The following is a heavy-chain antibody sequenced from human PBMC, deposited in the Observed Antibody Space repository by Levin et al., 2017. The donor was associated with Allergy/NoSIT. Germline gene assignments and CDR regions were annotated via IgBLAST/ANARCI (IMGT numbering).Heavy chain of an antibody. CDR3: ARGAQWMVRFNY. Sequence: SETLSLTCNVSGDSVSSSDYYWSWIRQSPGKGLEWIGYIYYTGTSNYSPSPKSRVSMSLDTSKNQFSLKLTSVTAADTAVYYCARGAQWMVRFNYWGQGTLVTVSS. CDR1: GDSVSSSDYY. CDR2: IYYTGTS. J-gene: IGHJ4*02. D-gene: IGHD6-19*01. V-gene: IGHV4-61*08.